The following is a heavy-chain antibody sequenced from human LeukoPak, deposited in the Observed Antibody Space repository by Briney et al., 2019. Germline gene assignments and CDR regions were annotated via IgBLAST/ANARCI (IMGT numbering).Heavy chain of an antibody. Sequence: SVKVSCKASGGTFSSYAISWVRQAPGQGLEWMGGIIPIFGTANYAQKFQGRVMITADESTSTAYMELSSLRSEDTAVYYCARAGPPSRDGYNFPFDYWGQGTLVAVSS. V-gene: IGHV1-69*13. CDR3: ARAGPPSRDGYNFPFDY. CDR1: GGTFSSYA. D-gene: IGHD5-24*01. CDR2: IIPIFGTA. J-gene: IGHJ4*02.